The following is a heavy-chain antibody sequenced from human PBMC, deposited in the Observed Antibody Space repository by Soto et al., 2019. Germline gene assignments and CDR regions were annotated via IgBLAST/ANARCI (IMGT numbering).Heavy chain of an antibody. V-gene: IGHV4-30-4*01. CDR2: IYYSGST. J-gene: IGHJ6*02. Sequence: SETLSLTCTVSGGSISSGDYYWSWIRQPPGKGLEWIGYIYYSGSTYYNPSLKSRVTISVDTSKNQFSLKLSSVTAADTAVYYCARDHLPYDFWSGYYTPRGMDVWGQGTTVTVSS. CDR3: ARDHLPYDFWSGYYTPRGMDV. D-gene: IGHD3-3*01. CDR1: GGSISSGDYY.